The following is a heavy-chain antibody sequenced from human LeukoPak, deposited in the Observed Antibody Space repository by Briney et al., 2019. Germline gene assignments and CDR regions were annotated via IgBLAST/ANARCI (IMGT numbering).Heavy chain of an antibody. V-gene: IGHV3-48*03. CDR2: ISGSCCRI. Sequence: GGSLRLSCVASGFTLSRFEMNWVRQAPGKGLEWVTYISGSCCRIYYADSVKGRFTIYRDNGKNSLYLQMNSLRGEDTAVYYCARDMGYCSSSNGYTYYLDYWGQGTLGTV. CDR3: ARDMGYCSSSNGYTYYLDY. J-gene: IGHJ4*02. CDR1: GFTLSRFE. D-gene: IGHD2-2*01.